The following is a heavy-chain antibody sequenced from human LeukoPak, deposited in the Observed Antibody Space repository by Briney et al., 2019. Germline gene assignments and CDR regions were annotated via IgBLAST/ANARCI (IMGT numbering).Heavy chain of an antibody. CDR3: ARGEGPPYYDFWSGYWDYFDY. CDR2: IYYSGST. CDR1: GGSISSSSYY. Sequence: SETLSLTCTVSGGSISSSSYYWGWIRQPPGKGLEWIGSIYYSGSTYYNPSLKIRVTISVDTSKNQFSLKLSSVTAADTAVYYCARGEGPPYYDFWSGYWDYFDYWGQGTLVTVST. V-gene: IGHV4-39*01. D-gene: IGHD3-3*01. J-gene: IGHJ4*02.